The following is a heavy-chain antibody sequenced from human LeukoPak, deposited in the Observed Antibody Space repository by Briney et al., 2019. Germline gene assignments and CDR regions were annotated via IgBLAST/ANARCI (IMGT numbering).Heavy chain of an antibody. J-gene: IGHJ4*02. V-gene: IGHV4-4*02. CDR2: IYHSGRT. CDR1: GGSIISGNW. CDR3: ASSDGLPPRSDSSYDVFDY. D-gene: IGHD5-12*01. Sequence: SETLSLTCAVSGGSIISGNWWSWVRQPPGKGLEWIGEIYHSGRTNYNPSLKSRVTISLDKSKNQFSLNLSSVTAADTALYYCASSDGLPPRSDSSYDVFDYWGQGTLVTVSS.